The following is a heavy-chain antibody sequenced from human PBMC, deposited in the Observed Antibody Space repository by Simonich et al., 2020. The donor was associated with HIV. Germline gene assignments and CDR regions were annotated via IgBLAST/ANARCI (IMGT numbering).Heavy chain of an antibody. CDR1: GYTFTDNP. Sequence: QVQLVQSGAEVKNPGASVKVSCKASGYTFTDNPMHWVRQAPGQGLEWMGRINPKSGGADYAQNFKGRVTMTRDTSMSTAYMELSSLTSDDTAVYFCAREGAMLDDAFDVWGQGTMLTVSS. CDR3: AREGAMLDDAFDV. CDR2: INPKSGGA. V-gene: IGHV1-2*02. J-gene: IGHJ3*01. D-gene: IGHD3-10*02.